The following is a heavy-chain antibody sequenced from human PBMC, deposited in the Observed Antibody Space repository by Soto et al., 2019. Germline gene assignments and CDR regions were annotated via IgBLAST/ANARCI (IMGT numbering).Heavy chain of an antibody. V-gene: IGHV2-5*02. J-gene: IGHJ4*02. Sequence: QITLKESGPTLVKPTQTLTLTCTFSGFSLSTSGVGVGWIRQPPGKALEWLALIYWDDDKRYSPSLKSRLTITKDTSKHQVVLTMTNMDPVDTATYYCAHSTYYDIPPPFDYWGQGTLVTVSS. CDR2: IYWDDDK. CDR3: AHSTYYDIPPPFDY. D-gene: IGHD3-9*01. CDR1: GFSLSTSGVG.